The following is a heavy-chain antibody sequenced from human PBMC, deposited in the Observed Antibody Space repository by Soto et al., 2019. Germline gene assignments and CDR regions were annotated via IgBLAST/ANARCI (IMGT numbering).Heavy chain of an antibody. J-gene: IGHJ2*01. D-gene: IGHD3-22*01. CDR1: GGTFSSYA. V-gene: IGHV1-69*13. Sequence: SVKVSCKASGGTFSSYAISWVRQAPGQGLEWMGGIIPIFGTANYAQKFQGRVTITADESTSTAYMELSSLRSEDTAVYYCARDSPYYYDSSGYYTTYWYFDLWGRGTLVTVSA. CDR2: IIPIFGTA. CDR3: ARDSPYYYDSSGYYTTYWYFDL.